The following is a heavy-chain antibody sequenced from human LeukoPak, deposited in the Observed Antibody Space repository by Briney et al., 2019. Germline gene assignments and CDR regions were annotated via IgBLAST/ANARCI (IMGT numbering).Heavy chain of an antibody. J-gene: IGHJ4*02. CDR1: GGSITDHF. CDR3: ARSYFYESSGYPDY. D-gene: IGHD3-22*01. CDR2: MHHSGSA. Sequence: SETLSLTCTVSGGSITDHFWSWVRRSPGKGLEWIGFMHHSGSANSNPSLRSRVTISMDTSKNQFSLKMASVTAADTAVYYCARSYFYESSGYPDYWGQGTLVTVSS. V-gene: IGHV4-59*11.